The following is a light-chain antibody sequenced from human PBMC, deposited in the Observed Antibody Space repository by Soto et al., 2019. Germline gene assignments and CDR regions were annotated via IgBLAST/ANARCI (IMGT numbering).Light chain of an antibody. CDR3: QQYGSSLFT. CDR2: GAS. CDR1: QRVYSN. J-gene: IGKJ3*01. Sequence: EILMTQSPDTLSVSPGESATLSCRAGQRVYSNLAWYQQRPGQAPRLLIYGASSRATGIPDRFSGSGSGTDFTLTISRLEPEDFAVYYCQQYGSSLFTFGPGTKVDIK. V-gene: IGKV3-20*01.